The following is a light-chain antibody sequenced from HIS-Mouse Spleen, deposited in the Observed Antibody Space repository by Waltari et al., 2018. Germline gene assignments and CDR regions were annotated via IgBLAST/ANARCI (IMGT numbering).Light chain of an antibody. CDR2: DFS. Sequence: QSALTQPRSVSGSPGQSVTISCTGTSSDVGGYNYVSWYQQHPGKAPKPIIYDFSKRPPGVPDRFSGSESGNTASLTISGLQAEDEADYYCCSYAGSYTLVFGGGTKLTVL. CDR3: CSYAGSYTLV. J-gene: IGLJ2*01. V-gene: IGLV2-11*01. CDR1: SSDVGGYNY.